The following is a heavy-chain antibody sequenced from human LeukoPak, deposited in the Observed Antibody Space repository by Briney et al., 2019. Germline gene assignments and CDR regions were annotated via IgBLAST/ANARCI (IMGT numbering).Heavy chain of an antibody. D-gene: IGHD3-10*01. CDR1: GGSISSGSYY. V-gene: IGHV4-61*02. CDR3: ARESMVRGVMTYNWFDP. CDR2: IYTSGST. J-gene: IGHJ5*02. Sequence: SQTLSLTCTVSGGSISSGSYYWSWIRQPAGKGLEWNGRIYTSGSTNYNPSLKSRVTISVDTSKNQFSLKLSSVTAADTAVYYCARESMVRGVMTYNWFDPWGQGTLVTVSS.